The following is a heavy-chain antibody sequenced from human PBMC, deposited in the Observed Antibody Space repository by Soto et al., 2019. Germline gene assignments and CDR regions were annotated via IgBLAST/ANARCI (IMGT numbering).Heavy chain of an antibody. V-gene: IGHV3-30*18. CDR3: AKDLLPNTVTTCGS. J-gene: IGHJ5*02. D-gene: IGHD4-17*01. Sequence: QVQLVESGGGAVQPGRSLRLSCAASGFTFDSHGMHWVRQAPGKGLEWVAVISSDGNNKYYADSVKGRCTISRDNFNNILYLQMSSLRAEDKAVYYCAKDLLPNTVTTCGSWGQGTMVTVSS. CDR2: ISSDGNNK. CDR1: GFTFDSHG.